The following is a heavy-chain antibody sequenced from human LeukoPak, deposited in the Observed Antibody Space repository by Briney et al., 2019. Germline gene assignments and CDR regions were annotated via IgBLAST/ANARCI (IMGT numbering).Heavy chain of an antibody. Sequence: SETLSLTCSVSGYSISSGYYWGWIRQPPGQGLEWIGSVYHSGSAYYNPPLKSRVTISMDRSTNQFSLKLSSVTAADTAIYFCASLRNSNYFDYWGQGNLVTVSS. CDR2: VYHSGSA. J-gene: IGHJ4*02. V-gene: IGHV4-38-2*02. CDR1: GYSISSGYY. D-gene: IGHD2/OR15-2a*01. CDR3: ASLRNSNYFDY.